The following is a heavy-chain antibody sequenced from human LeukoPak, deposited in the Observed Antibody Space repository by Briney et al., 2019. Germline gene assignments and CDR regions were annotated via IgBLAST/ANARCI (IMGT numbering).Heavy chain of an antibody. J-gene: IGHJ5*02. D-gene: IGHD6-6*01. V-gene: IGHV3-30-3*01. CDR3: ARSPGQLVRTHWFDP. CDR2: ISYDGSNK. Sequence: GGSLRLSCAASGFTFSSYWMSWVRQAPGKGLEWVAVISYDGSNKYYADSVKGRFTISRDNSKNTLYLQMNSLRAEDTAVYYCARSPGQLVRTHWFDPWGQGTLVTVSS. CDR1: GFTFSSYW.